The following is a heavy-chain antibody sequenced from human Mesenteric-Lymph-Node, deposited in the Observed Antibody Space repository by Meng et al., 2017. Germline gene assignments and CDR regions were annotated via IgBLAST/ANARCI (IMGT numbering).Heavy chain of an antibody. CDR1: GFTFTDHW. Sequence: EGQRVESGGGLAQPGRSLRLSCAGLGFTFTDHWMHWVRQGPGKGLVWVSRINPDGSNPTYADSVKGRFTISRDNAKNTVYLQMNSLRAEDTAVYYCTNDRLNHWGQGALVTVSS. V-gene: IGHV3-74*02. CDR3: TNDRLNH. D-gene: IGHD1-1*01. CDR2: INPDGSNP. J-gene: IGHJ1*01.